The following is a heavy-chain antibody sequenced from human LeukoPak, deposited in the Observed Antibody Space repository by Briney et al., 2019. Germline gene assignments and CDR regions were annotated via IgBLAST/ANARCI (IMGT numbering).Heavy chain of an antibody. CDR3: ARFSRITWGDWGDAFDI. V-gene: IGHV4-34*01. CDR1: GGSFSDYF. Sequence: SETLSLTCSVYGGSFSDYFWSWIRQSPGKGLEWIGEINDGGNTNYNPSLMSRVIVSMEKSKKQFSLVMRSVAAADTAVYYCARFSRITWGDWGDAFDIWGQGTTVIVSS. J-gene: IGHJ3*02. D-gene: IGHD2-21*02. CDR2: INDGGNT.